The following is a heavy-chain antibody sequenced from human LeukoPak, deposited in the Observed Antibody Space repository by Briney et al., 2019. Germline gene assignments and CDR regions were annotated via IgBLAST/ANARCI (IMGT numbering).Heavy chain of an antibody. V-gene: IGHV4-59*01. Sequence: SETLSLTCTVSGGSISSYYWSWIRQPPGKGLEWIGYIYYSGSTNYNPSLKSRVTISVDTSKNQFSLKVSSVTAADTAVYYCARDRSSSRDAFDIWGQGTMVTVSS. CDR2: IYYSGST. CDR3: ARDRSSSRDAFDI. D-gene: IGHD2-2*01. CDR1: GGSISSYY. J-gene: IGHJ3*02.